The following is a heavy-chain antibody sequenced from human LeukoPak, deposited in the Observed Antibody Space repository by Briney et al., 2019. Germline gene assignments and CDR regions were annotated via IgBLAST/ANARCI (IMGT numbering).Heavy chain of an antibody. CDR1: GDSISSTNW. CDR3: SRESGAFCPFGY. CDR2: ISLTGET. V-gene: IGHV4-4*02. D-gene: IGHD1-26*01. J-gene: IGHJ4*02. Sequence: PSETLSLTCGVSGDSISSTNWWRWVRQPPGQGLEWIGEISLTGETNYNPSLNGRVTMSLDESRDQLSLDLTSVTAVHTAIYYCSRESGAFCPFGYWGQGTLVIVPP.